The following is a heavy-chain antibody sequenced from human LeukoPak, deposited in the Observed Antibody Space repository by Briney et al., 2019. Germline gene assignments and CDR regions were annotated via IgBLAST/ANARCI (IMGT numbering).Heavy chain of an antibody. J-gene: IGHJ4*02. V-gene: IGHV3-30*18. CDR1: GVTFSSYG. CDR3: AKEEWLGTFDY. D-gene: IGHD6-19*01. Sequence: PGRSLRLSCAASGVTFSSYGMHWGRQALGEGREWVAVISYDGSNKYYADSAKGRFTISRDNSKNTLYLQMNSLRAEDTAVYYCAKEEWLGTFDYWGQGTLVTVSS. CDR2: ISYDGSNK.